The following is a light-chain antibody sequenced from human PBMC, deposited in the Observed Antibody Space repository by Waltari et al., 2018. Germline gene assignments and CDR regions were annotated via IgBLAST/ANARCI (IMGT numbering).Light chain of an antibody. CDR3: QSTDSSATYWV. J-gene: IGLJ3*02. CDR2: KDT. Sequence: SYELTQPPSVSVSPGQTARITCSGDALPDQYAYWYQQKSGQRPRLVMRKDTERPSGIPERFSGSASGTTVTLTITGAQAEDEGDYYCQSTDSSATYWVFGGGTKLTVL. CDR1: ALPDQY. V-gene: IGLV3-25*03.